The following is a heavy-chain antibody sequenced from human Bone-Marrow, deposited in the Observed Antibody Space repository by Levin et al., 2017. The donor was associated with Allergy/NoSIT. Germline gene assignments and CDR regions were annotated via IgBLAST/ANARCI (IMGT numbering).Heavy chain of an antibody. CDR1: GFTFSSSW. V-gene: IGHV3-7*01. CDR2: IKEDGSEK. Sequence: PGGSLRLSCAASGFTFSSSWMSWVRQTPGRGLEWVANIKEDGSEKHFVDSVRGRFTISRDNAINSLYLQMNGLRVEDTGVYYCTRDAHYSHNFWGQGTLVTVSS. J-gene: IGHJ4*02. CDR3: TRDAHYSHNF. D-gene: IGHD5-18*01.